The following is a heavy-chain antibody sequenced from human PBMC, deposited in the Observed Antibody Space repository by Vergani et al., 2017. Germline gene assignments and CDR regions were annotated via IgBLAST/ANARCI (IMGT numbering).Heavy chain of an antibody. CDR1: GFTVSSNY. D-gene: IGHD3-10*01. CDR2: IYSGGST. J-gene: IGHJ4*02. V-gene: IGHV3-66*01. Sequence: EVQLVESGGGLVPPGGSLRLSCAASGFTVSSNYMSWVRQAPGKGLEWVSVIYSGGSTYYADSVKGRFTISRDNSKTTLYLQMNSLRAEDTAVYYCARAIPAALRWFGEEDYWGQGSLVTVSS. CDR3: ARAIPAALRWFGEEDY.